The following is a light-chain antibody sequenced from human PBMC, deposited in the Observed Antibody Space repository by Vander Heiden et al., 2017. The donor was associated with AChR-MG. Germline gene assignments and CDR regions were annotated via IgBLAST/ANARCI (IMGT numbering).Light chain of an antibody. V-gene: IGLV1-44*01. CDR1: NSNIGSNI. CDR3: AAWDDSLNGLL. CDR2: SNN. J-gene: IGLJ2*01. Sequence: QFVLTQPPSASGTPGQRVTISCSGSNSNIGSNIVNWYQQLPGTAPKLLLYSNNQRPSGVPDRFSGSKSGTSASLAISGLQSEDEADYYCAAWDDSLNGLLFGAGTKLT.